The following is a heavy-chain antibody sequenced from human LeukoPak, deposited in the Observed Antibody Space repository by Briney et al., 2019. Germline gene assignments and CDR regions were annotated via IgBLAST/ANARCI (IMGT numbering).Heavy chain of an antibody. J-gene: IGHJ4*02. CDR2: ISSSGNGI. V-gene: IGHV3-48*03. D-gene: IGHD5-12*01. Sequence: GGSLRLSCAASEFTFSSYEMNWVRQAPGKGLEWVSYISSSGNGIYYADSVKGRFTISRDNAKNSLNLQMNSLRAEDTAVYYCARDGGYGDYLDYWGQGTLVTVSS. CDR1: EFTFSSYE. CDR3: ARDGGYGDYLDY.